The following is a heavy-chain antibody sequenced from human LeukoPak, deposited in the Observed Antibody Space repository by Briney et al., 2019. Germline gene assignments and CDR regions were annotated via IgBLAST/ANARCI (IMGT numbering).Heavy chain of an antibody. V-gene: IGHV3-53*01. J-gene: IGHJ4*02. CDR3: ARGRETDSGGYVYYLDY. D-gene: IGHD4-17*01. CDR2: TYSGGTT. Sequence: GGSLRLSCAVSGFSVSGNYMSWVRLAPGRGLEWVSVTYSGGTTFYAGSVEGRFTISRDNSKNTLYLQMNSLTADDTAVYYCARGRETDSGGYVYYLDYWGQGTLVTASS. CDR1: GFSVSGNY.